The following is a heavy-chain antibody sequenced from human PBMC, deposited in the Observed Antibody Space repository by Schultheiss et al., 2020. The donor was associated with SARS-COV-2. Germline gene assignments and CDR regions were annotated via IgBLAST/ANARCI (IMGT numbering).Heavy chain of an antibody. V-gene: IGHV1-2*02. CDR1: GYSFTSYG. Sequence: GGSLRLSCKGSGYSFTSYGISWVRQAPGQGLEWMGWINPNSGGTNYAQKFQGRVTMTRDTSISTAYMELSRLRSDDTAVYYCAIDLDEGGYYPGGLDYWGQGTLVTVSS. CDR2: INPNSGGT. D-gene: IGHD3-22*01. CDR3: AIDLDEGGYYPGGLDY. J-gene: IGHJ4*02.